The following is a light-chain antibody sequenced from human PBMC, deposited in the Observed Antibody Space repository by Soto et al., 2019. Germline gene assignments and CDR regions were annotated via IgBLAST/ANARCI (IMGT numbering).Light chain of an antibody. CDR1: SSDVGAYNY. CDR2: EVS. J-gene: IGLJ1*01. Sequence: QSVLTQPPSASGSPGQSVTISCTGTSSDVGAYNYISWYQQHPGKAPKLMIYEVSKRPSGVPVRFSGSKSGNTASLTVSGLQAEDEADYYCSSYAGSSHYVFGNGPKVTVL. CDR3: SSYAGSSHYV. V-gene: IGLV2-8*01.